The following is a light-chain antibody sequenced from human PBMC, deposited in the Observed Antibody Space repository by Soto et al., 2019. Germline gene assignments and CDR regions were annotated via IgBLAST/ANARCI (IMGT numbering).Light chain of an antibody. J-gene: IGKJ1*01. CDR2: SAS. V-gene: IGKV1-39*01. CDR3: QQSYSAPRT. CDR1: QRIGTY. Sequence: DIQMTQSPSSLSAFVGDRVTITCRASQRIGTYLNWYQQKPGQTPKLLIYSASTLQSGVPSRFGGSGSATDFTLTISSLQPEDFEIYYCQQSYSAPRTLGQGTKVDIK.